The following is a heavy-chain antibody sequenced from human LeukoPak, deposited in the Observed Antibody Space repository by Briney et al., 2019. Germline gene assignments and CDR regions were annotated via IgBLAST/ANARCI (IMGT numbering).Heavy chain of an antibody. CDR3: ARGVAYNWNDFLLSDY. CDR2: ISSSGSTI. Sequence: GGSLRLSCAASGFTFSDYYMSWLRQAPGKGLEWVSYISSSGSTIYYAGSVKGRFTISRDNAKNSLYLQMNSLRAEDTAVYYCARGVAYNWNDFLLSDYWGQGTLVTVSS. CDR1: GFTFSDYY. V-gene: IGHV3-11*01. J-gene: IGHJ4*02. D-gene: IGHD1-1*01.